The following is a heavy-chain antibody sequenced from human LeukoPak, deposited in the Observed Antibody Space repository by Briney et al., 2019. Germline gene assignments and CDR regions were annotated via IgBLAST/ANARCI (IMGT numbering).Heavy chain of an antibody. J-gene: IGHJ5*02. CDR1: GFPFSDFW. CDR2: IKPDGSAT. Sequence: PGGSLRLSCAASGFPFSDFWMSWVRQAPGKGLEWVANIKPDGSATNYVDSVKGRFTISRDNAKNSLDLQMNSLRAEDTAVYYCARGGGSSSWGQGAPVTVSS. V-gene: IGHV3-7*01. CDR3: ARGGGSSS. D-gene: IGHD6-6*01.